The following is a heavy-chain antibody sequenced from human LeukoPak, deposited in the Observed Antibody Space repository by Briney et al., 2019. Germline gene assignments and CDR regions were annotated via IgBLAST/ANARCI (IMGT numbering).Heavy chain of an antibody. J-gene: IGHJ4*02. CDR2: IKEDGSEK. CDR3: ARASRGIAANLCFDY. D-gene: IGHD6-25*01. CDR1: GFTFSSYA. Sequence: GGSLRLSCAASGFTFSSYAMSWVRQAPGKGSEWVANIKEDGSEKYYVDSVKGRFTISRDSAKNSLFLQMNSLRAEDTAVYYCARASRGIAANLCFDYWGQGILVTVSS. V-gene: IGHV3-7*01.